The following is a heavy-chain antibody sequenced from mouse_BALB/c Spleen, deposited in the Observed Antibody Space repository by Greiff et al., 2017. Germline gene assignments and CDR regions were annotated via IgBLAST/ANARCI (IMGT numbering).Heavy chain of an antibody. V-gene: IGHV14-4*02. J-gene: IGHJ4*01. CDR3: NTRYNGRGSGMDY. CDR2: ICPGKGTT. Sequence: VQLQQSGAELVRSWDSVTLSCTASGFYFKDYYMHWVHQTPEQGLEWIGWICPGKGTTDYAAKFPGLATMTADTSTNTAYLQLSRLTSEDTAVYCCNTRYNGRGSGMDYWGQGTSVTVSA. CDR1: GFYFKDYY. D-gene: IGHD1-1*01.